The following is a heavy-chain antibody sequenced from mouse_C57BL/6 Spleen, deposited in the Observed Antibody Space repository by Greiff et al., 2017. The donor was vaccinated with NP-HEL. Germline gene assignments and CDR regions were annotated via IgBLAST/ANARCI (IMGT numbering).Heavy chain of an antibody. CDR1: GFTFSSYA. J-gene: IGHJ2*01. Sequence: DVQLQESGGGLVKPGGSLKLSCAASGFTFSSYAMSWVRQTPEKRLEWVATISDGGSYTYYPDNVKGRFTISRDNAKNNLYLQMSHLKSEDTAMYYCARSIYSNYEDYFDYWGQGTTLTVSS. D-gene: IGHD2-5*01. V-gene: IGHV5-4*01. CDR3: ARSIYSNYEDYFDY. CDR2: ISDGGSYT.